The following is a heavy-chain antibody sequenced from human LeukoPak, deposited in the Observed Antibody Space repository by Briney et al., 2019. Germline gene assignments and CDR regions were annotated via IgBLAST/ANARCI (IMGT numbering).Heavy chain of an antibody. Sequence: GGSLRLSCAASGFTFSDSYMIWIRQAPGKALEWVSHINPSGTTISYADSLKGRFTISRDNGRNSLYLQMNSLRAEDTAIYYCARDRDYVWGTSHYDAYDIWGQGTMVTVSS. CDR2: INPSGTTI. V-gene: IGHV3-11*04. CDR3: ARDRDYVWGTSHYDAYDI. D-gene: IGHD3-16*01. J-gene: IGHJ3*02. CDR1: GFTFSDSY.